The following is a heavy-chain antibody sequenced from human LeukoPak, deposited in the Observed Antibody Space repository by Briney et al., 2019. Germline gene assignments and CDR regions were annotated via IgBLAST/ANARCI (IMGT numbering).Heavy chain of an antibody. V-gene: IGHV3-64*01. Sequence: GGSLRLSCAASGFTFSSYAMHWVRQAPGKGLEYVSAISSNGGSTYYANSVKGRFTNSRDNSKNTLYLQMGSLRAEDMAVYYCARSMRPYCGGDCPLQPFGGQGTLVTVSS. CDR1: GFTFSSYA. D-gene: IGHD2-21*02. CDR2: ISSNGGST. CDR3: ARSMRPYCGGDCPLQPF. J-gene: IGHJ4*02.